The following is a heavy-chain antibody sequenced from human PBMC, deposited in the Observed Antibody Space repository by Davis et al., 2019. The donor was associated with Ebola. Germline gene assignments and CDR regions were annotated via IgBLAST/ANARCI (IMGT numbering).Heavy chain of an antibody. CDR2: IYYSGST. D-gene: IGHD4-17*01. J-gene: IGHJ4*02. CDR1: GGSISSYY. V-gene: IGHV4-59*12. Sequence: MPSETLSLTCTVSGGSISSYYWSWIRQPPGKGLEWIGYIYYSGSTNYNPSLKSRVTISVDTSKNQFSLMLSSVTAADTAVYYCAKAGVYGDYWFDYWGQGTLVTVSS. CDR3: AKAGVYGDYWFDY.